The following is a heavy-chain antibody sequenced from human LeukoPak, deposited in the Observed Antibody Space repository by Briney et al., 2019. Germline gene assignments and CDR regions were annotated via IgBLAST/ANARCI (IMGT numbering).Heavy chain of an antibody. CDR1: GXTXSSYW. CDR2: IASDGSST. Sequence: LRLSXAASGXTXSSYWMNWVRQAPGKGLVWVSRIASDGSSTTYADSVKGRFSISRDNAKNTLYLQMNSLRVEDTAVYYCARGRPHGNDYWGQGTLVTVSS. J-gene: IGHJ4*02. CDR3: ARGRPHGNDY. D-gene: IGHD4-23*01. V-gene: IGHV3-74*01.